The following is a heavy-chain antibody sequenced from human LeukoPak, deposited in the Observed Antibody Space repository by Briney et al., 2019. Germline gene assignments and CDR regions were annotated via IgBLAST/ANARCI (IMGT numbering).Heavy chain of an antibody. CDR2: IYSGGST. J-gene: IGHJ6*02. Sequence: GGSLRLSCAASGFTVSSNYMSWVRQAPGKGLEGVSVIYSGGSTYYADSVKGRFTISRDNSKNTLYLQMNSLRAEDTAVYYCARGLRFVVPAAIRPRNYYYGMDVWGQGTTVTVSS. V-gene: IGHV3-66*01. CDR3: ARGLRFVVPAAIRPRNYYYGMDV. D-gene: IGHD2-2*01. CDR1: GFTVSSNY.